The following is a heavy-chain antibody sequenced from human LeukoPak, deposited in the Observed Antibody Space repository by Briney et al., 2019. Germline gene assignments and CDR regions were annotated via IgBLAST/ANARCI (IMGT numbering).Heavy chain of an antibody. CDR1: GGSFSEYY. CDR2: IDHSGTT. Sequence: SSETLSLTSAVYGGSFSEYYWSWIRQPPGKGLEWIGDIDHSGTTNYNPSLKSRVTISKETSKKQFSLKLSSVTAADTAVYYCARARMDVWGQGITVTVSS. V-gene: IGHV4-34*01. CDR3: ARARMDV. J-gene: IGHJ6*02.